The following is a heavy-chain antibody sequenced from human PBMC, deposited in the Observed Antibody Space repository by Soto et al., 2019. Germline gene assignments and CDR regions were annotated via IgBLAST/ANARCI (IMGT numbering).Heavy chain of an antibody. V-gene: IGHV1-18*01. J-gene: IGHJ4*02. CDR3: ARDSTSRYDYVWGSYRYTSTLDY. CDR2: ISAYNGNT. CDR1: GYTFTSYG. D-gene: IGHD3-16*02. Sequence: GASVKVSCKASGYTFTSYGISWVRQAPGQGLEWMGWISAYNGNTNYAQKLQGRVTMTTDTSTSTAYMELRSLRSDDTAVYYCARDSTSRYDYVWGSYRYTSTLDYWGQGTLVTVSS.